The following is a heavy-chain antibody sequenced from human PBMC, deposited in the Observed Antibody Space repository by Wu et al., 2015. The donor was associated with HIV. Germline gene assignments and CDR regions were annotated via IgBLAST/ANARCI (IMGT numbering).Heavy chain of an antibody. J-gene: IGHJ6*02. V-gene: IGHV1-18*01. CDR2: ISAYNGNT. D-gene: IGHD2-2*01. CDR1: GYTFTSYG. Sequence: QVQLVQSGAEVKKPGASVKVSCKASGYTFTSYGISWVRQAPRQGLEWMGWISAYNGNTNYAQKLQGRVTMTTDTSTSTAYMELRSLRSDDTAVYYCAREVSSYQLLAGYYYYGMDVWGQGTTVTVSS. CDR3: AREVSSYQLLAGYYYYGMDV.